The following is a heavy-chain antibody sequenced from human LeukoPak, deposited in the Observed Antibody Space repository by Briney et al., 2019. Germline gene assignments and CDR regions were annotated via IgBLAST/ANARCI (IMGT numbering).Heavy chain of an antibody. CDR1: GGSISSSSYY. J-gene: IGHJ3*02. V-gene: IGHV4-39*07. D-gene: IGHD2-2*01. CDR2: IYYSGST. Sequence: SETLSLTCTVSGGSISSSSYYWGWIRQPPGKGLEWIGSIYYSGSTYYNPSLDSRVTMSVDTSKNQFSLRLTSVTAADTAVYYCARGGGAATAANRDAFDIWGQGTMVTVSS. CDR3: ARGGGAATAANRDAFDI.